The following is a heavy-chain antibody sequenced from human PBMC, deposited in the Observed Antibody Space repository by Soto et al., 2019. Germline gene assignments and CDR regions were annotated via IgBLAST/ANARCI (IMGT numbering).Heavy chain of an antibody. CDR2: IYYSGST. J-gene: IGHJ4*02. V-gene: IGHV4-59*01. CDR3: ARGISGDHHLDY. CDR1: GGSISSYY. Sequence: QVQLQESGPGLVKPSETLSLTCTVSGGSISSYYWSWIRQPPGKGLEWIGYIYYSGSTNYNPSLKSRVTISVDTSKNQFSLKLSSVTAADTAVYYCARGISGDHHLDYWGQGTLVTVSS. D-gene: IGHD2-21*02.